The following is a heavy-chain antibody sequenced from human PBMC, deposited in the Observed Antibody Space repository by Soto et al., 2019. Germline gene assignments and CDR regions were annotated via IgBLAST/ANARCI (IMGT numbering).Heavy chain of an antibody. V-gene: IGHV1-24*01. Sequence: ASVQVSCKVSGYTLTELSMHWVRQAPGTGLEWMGGFDPEDGETIYAQKFQGRVTMTEDTSTDTAYMELSSLRSEETALYYCATGPNYYGSGSYYNGYFDYWGQGTLVTVSS. D-gene: IGHD3-10*01. CDR2: FDPEDGET. CDR3: ATGPNYYGSGSYYNGYFDY. CDR1: GYTLTELS. J-gene: IGHJ4*02.